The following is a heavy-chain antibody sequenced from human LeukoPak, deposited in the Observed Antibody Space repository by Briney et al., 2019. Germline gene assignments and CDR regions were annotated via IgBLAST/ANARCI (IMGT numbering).Heavy chain of an antibody. CDR1: GGXISSYY. CDR3: ARDDSSGWPPPWAY. Sequence: PSETLSLTCAVSGGXISSYYCSWIRQPPGKGLEWLGYIYYSGSTNYNPSLKSRVTISVDTSKNQFSLKLSSVTAADTAVYYCARDDSSGWPPPWAYWGQGTLVTVSS. V-gene: IGHV4-59*01. CDR2: IYYSGST. D-gene: IGHD6-19*01. J-gene: IGHJ4*02.